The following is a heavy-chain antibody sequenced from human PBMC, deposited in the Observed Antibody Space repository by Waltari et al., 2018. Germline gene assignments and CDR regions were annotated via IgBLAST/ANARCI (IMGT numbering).Heavy chain of an antibody. V-gene: IGHV3-73*01. CDR3: TRIYSGSYFN. J-gene: IGHJ4*02. Sequence: EVQLVESGGGLVQPGGSLKLSCAASGFTFSGSAMHWVRQASGKGLEWVGRIRSKANSYATAYAASVKGRFTISRDDSKNTAYLQMNSLKTEDTAVYYCTRIYSGSYFNWGQGTLVTVSS. CDR2: IRSKANSYAT. D-gene: IGHD1-26*01. CDR1: GFTFSGSA.